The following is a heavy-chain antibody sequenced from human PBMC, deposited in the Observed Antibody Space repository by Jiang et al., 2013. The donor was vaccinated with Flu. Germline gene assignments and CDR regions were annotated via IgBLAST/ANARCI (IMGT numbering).Heavy chain of an antibody. V-gene: IGHV3-30-3*01. Sequence: LLESGGGVVQPGRSLRLSCAASGFTFSSYAMHWVRQAPGKGLEWVAVISYDGSNKYYADSVKGRFTISRDNSKNTLYLQMNSLRAEDTAVYYCARDMIVVVVAATGGPFDYWGQGTLVTVSS. CDR1: GFTFSSYA. J-gene: IGHJ4*02. CDR2: ISYDGSNK. D-gene: IGHD2-15*01. CDR3: ARDMIVVVVAATGGPFDY.